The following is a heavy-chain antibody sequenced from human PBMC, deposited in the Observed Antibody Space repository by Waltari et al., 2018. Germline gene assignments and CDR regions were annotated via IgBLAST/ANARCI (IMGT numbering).Heavy chain of an antibody. CDR2: ISYSGRT. Sequence: QLQLQESGPGLVKPSETLSLTCTVSGGSISSESYYWGWIRQPPGEGLEWIGIISYSGRTYYNPSLKSRVTISVDTSKNQFSLKLSSVTAADTAVYYCARLSYHIVTGYGWFDPWGLGTLVTVSS. CDR3: ARLSYHIVTGYGWFDP. J-gene: IGHJ5*02. CDR1: GGSISSESYY. V-gene: IGHV4-39*01. D-gene: IGHD3-9*01.